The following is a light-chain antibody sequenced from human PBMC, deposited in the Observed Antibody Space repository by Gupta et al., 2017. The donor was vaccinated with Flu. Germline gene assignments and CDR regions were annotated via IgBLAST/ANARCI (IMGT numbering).Light chain of an antibody. V-gene: IGLV2-8*01. J-gene: IGLJ3*02. CDR1: SSDVGGYNY. CDR3: TSYVANNMRV. CDR2: DVT. Sequence: QSALTQPPSASGSPGQSVTISCTGTSSDVGGYNYVSWYQQHPGKAPKLMIDDVTKRPSGVPDRFSGSKSGNTASLTVSGLQAEDEADYYCTSYVANNMRVLGGGTKLTVL.